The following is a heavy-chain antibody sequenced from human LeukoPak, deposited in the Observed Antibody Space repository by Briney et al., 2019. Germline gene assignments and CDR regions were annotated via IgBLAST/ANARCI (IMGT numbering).Heavy chain of an antibody. D-gene: IGHD6-13*01. V-gene: IGHV4-34*01. CDR2: INHSGST. Sequence: PSQTLSLTCAVYGGSLSGYYWSWIRQPPGKGLEWIGEINHSGSTNYNPSLTSRVTISVDTSKKHFSLKLGCVTAADTAVYYCARGRAASLHDWGQGTLVTVSS. J-gene: IGHJ4*02. CDR3: ARGRAASLHD. CDR1: GGSLSGYY.